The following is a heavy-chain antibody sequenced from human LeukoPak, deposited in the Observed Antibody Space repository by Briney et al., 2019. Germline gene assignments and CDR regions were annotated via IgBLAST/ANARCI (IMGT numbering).Heavy chain of an antibody. Sequence: ASVKISCKVSGYTFTDYYMHWVQQAPGKGLEWMGLVDPEDGETIYAEKFQGRVTITADTSTDTAYMELSSLRSEDTAVYYCATAGARCCSGGSCLDYWGQGTLVTVSS. CDR2: VDPEDGET. CDR1: GYTFTDYY. V-gene: IGHV1-69-2*01. D-gene: IGHD2-15*01. J-gene: IGHJ4*02. CDR3: ATAGARCCSGGSCLDY.